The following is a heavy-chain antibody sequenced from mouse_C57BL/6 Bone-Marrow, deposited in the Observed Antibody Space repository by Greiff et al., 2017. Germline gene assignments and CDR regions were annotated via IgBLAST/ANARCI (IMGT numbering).Heavy chain of an antibody. CDR2: INPNNGGT. D-gene: IGHD2-4*01. CDR3: ARDDDYDGPFAY. V-gene: IGHV1-26*01. CDR1: GYTFTDYY. J-gene: IGHJ3*01. Sequence: VQLKQPGAELVMPGASVKISCKASGYTFTDYYMNWVKQSHGKSLEWIGDINPNNGGTSYNQKFKGKATLTVDKSSSTAYMELRSLTSEDSAVYYCARDDDYDGPFAYWGQGTLVTVSA.